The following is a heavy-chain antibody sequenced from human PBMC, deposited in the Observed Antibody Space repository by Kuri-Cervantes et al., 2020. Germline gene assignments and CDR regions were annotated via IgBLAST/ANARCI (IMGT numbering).Heavy chain of an antibody. Sequence: ASVKVSCKASGYTFTSYDINWVRQATGQGLEWMGWMNPNSGNTGYAQKFQGRVTMTRNTSISTAYMELSSLRSEDTAVYYCARAYTYYYYYGSGAYYFDYWGRGTLVTVSS. CDR3: ARAYTYYYYYGSGAYYFDY. J-gene: IGHJ4*02. D-gene: IGHD3-10*01. CDR1: GYTFTSYD. CDR2: MNPNSGNT. V-gene: IGHV1-8*01.